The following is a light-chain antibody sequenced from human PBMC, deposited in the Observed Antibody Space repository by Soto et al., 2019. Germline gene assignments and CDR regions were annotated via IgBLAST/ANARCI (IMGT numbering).Light chain of an antibody. V-gene: IGKV1-39*01. J-gene: IGKJ2*01. Sequence: DIQMTQSPSSLSVSIGDRVTITCRSSQSIGVYLNWYQKKPGTPPKLLIYAASNLQSGVPSRFIGRGSGTDFTLTISSLQPEDFASYYFQKTYRIPYTFGQGTKLEI. CDR1: QSIGVY. CDR3: QKTYRIPYT. CDR2: AAS.